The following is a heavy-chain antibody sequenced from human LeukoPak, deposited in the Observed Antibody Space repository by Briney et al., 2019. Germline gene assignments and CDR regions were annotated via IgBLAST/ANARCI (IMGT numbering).Heavy chain of an antibody. J-gene: IGHJ5*02. D-gene: IGHD2-2*01. V-gene: IGHV4-59*08. CDR3: SRHGEYCSSTSCYVLDP. CDR2: IYYSGDT. CDR1: GGSLSGYY. Sequence: SSETLSLTCTVSGGSLSGYYWSWIRQPPGKGLEWIGYIYYSGDTKYNPSLKSRVTILVDTSKNQFSLKLSSVTAADTAMYYCSRHGEYCSSTSCYVLDPWGQRILVTVSS.